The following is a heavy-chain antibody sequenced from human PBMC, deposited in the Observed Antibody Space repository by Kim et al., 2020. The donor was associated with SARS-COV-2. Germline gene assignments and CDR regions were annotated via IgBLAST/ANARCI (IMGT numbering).Heavy chain of an antibody. J-gene: IGHJ4*03. V-gene: IGHV4-31*03. Sequence: SVTLSLTCTVSGGSISSGGYYWSWIRQHQGKALEWIGYIHYSGSTYYNPSHNSRVTISVDTSKNQFSLKLSSVTAADTAVYYCARVPLYYDSSGYYYYFDYWSLVTLVTVSS. CDR2: IHYSGST. D-gene: IGHD3-22*01. CDR3: ARVPLYYDSSGYYYYFDY. CDR1: GGSISSGGYY.